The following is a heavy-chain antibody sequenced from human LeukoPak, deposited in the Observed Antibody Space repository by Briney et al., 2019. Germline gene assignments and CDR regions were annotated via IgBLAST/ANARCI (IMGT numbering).Heavy chain of an antibody. CDR1: GYTFTSYG. J-gene: IGHJ4*02. CDR3: ARVTGKTIFGVVTRGGYFDY. V-gene: IGHV1-18*01. D-gene: IGHD3-3*01. Sequence: ASVKVSCKASGYTFTSYGISWVRQAPGQGLEWMGWISAYNGNTNYAQKLQGRVTMTTDTSTSTAYMELRSLGSDDTAVYYCARVTGKTIFGVVTRGGYFDYWGQGTLVTASS. CDR2: ISAYNGNT.